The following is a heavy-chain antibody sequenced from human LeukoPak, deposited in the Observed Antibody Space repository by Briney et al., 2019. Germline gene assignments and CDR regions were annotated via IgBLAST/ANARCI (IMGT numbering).Heavy chain of an antibody. CDR1: GYTFTSYY. CDR3: ARFKVVAATRAGLDY. D-gene: IGHD2-15*01. V-gene: IGHV1-2*06. CDR2: INPNSGGT. J-gene: IGHJ4*02. Sequence: GASVKVSCKASGYTFTSYYMHWVRQAPGQGLEWMGRINPNSGGTNYAQKFQGRVTMTRDTSISTAYMELSRLRSDDTAVYYCARFKVVAATRAGLDYWGQGTLVTVSS.